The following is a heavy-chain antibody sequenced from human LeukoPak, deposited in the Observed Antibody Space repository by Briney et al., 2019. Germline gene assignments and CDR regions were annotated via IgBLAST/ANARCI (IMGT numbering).Heavy chain of an antibody. CDR2: ISGSGGST. CDR3: ARRSGSFSYFDS. CDR1: GFTFSSYA. D-gene: IGHD1-26*01. V-gene: IGHV3-23*01. Sequence: PGGSLRLSCAASGFTFSSYAMRWVRQAPGKGLQWVSTISGSGGSTYYADSVKGRSTISRDNSKNTLYLQMNSLTAEDTATYYCARRSGSFSYFDSWGQGTLVTVSS. J-gene: IGHJ4*02.